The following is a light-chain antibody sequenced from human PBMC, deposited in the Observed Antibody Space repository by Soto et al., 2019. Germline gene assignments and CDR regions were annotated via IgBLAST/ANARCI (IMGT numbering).Light chain of an antibody. Sequence: IQLTQSPSSLSASVGDRVTITCRASQGISSSLSWYQQQPGKAPKLLIYAASTLKSGVPSRFSGSGSGTDFTLTISGLQPEDSATYYCQESRSALWGTCGQGTKVAIK. CDR2: AAS. J-gene: IGKJ1*01. CDR3: QESRSALWGT. V-gene: IGKV1-39*01. CDR1: QGISSS.